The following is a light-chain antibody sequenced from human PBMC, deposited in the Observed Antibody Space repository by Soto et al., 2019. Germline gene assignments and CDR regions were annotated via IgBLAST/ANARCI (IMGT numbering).Light chain of an antibody. Sequence: DIQMTQSPSSLSPSVGDSVTITCRASRSISDWFAWYQQKPGKAPELLIFDASSLQSGFPSRLSGSGYGTDFTITISSMKTEDFETYYCQQSYSNPLTFGGGTKVDIK. CDR1: RSISDW. CDR2: DAS. J-gene: IGKJ4*01. CDR3: QQSYSNPLT. V-gene: IGKV1-39*01.